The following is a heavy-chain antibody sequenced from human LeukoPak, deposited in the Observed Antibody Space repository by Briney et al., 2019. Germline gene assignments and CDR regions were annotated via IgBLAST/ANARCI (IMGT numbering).Heavy chain of an antibody. J-gene: IGHJ5*02. CDR2: INPNSGGT. D-gene: IGHD3-16*01. Sequence: ASVRVSCKASGYTFTGYYMHWVRQAPGQGLEWMGWINPNSGGTNYAQKFQGRVTMTRDTSISTAYMELSRLRSDDTAVYYCSLSLGDPLTGDPWGQGTLVTVSS. CDR3: SLSLGDPLTGDP. V-gene: IGHV1-2*02. CDR1: GYTFTGYY.